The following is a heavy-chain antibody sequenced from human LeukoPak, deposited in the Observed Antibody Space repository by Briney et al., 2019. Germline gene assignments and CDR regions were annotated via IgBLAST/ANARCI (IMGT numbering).Heavy chain of an antibody. Sequence: SETLSLTCAVYGGSFSGYYWSWIRQPPGKGLEWIGEINHSGSTNYNPSLKSRVTISVDTSKNQFSLKLSSVTAADTAVYYCARGPGLYYYGSGSFYNYWGQRTLVTVSS. CDR1: GGSFSGYY. D-gene: IGHD3-10*01. CDR3: ARGPGLYYYGSGSFYNY. J-gene: IGHJ4*02. CDR2: INHSGST. V-gene: IGHV4-34*01.